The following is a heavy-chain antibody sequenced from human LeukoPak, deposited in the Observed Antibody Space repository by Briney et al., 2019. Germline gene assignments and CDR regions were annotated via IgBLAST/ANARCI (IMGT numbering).Heavy chain of an antibody. Sequence: PGGSLRLSCTASGFTFSDYYMDWVRQAPGKGLEWVGRTKKKANSYTTEYTACGKGRFTISRNDSKNLLYLQMNSLTTDDTAVYYCTRSCTGTRLYYFDYWGQGTLVTVSS. CDR1: GFTFSDYY. CDR3: TRSCTGTRLYYFDY. J-gene: IGHJ4*02. D-gene: IGHD1/OR15-1a*01. CDR2: TKKKANSYTT. V-gene: IGHV3-72*01.